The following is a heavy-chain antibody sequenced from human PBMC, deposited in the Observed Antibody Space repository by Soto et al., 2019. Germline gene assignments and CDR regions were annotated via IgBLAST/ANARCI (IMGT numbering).Heavy chain of an antibody. D-gene: IGHD2-15*01. J-gene: IGHJ6*02. CDR2: ISYDGSNK. CDR3: ARSSRDCSGGSCYPWYYGMDV. V-gene: IGHV3-30-3*01. CDR1: GFTFSSYA. Sequence: PGGSLRLSCAASGFTFSSYAMHWVRQAPGKGLEWVAVISYDGSNKYYADSVKGRFTISRDNSKNTLYPQMNSLRAEDTAVYYCARSSRDCSGGSCYPWYYGMDVWGQGTTVTVSS.